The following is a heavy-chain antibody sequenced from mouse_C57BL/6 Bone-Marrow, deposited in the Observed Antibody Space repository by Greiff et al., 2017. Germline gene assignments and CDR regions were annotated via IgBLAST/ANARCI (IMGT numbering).Heavy chain of an antibody. D-gene: IGHD2-3*01. CDR3: ARGRGGYYGFAY. CDR2: IHPSSGST. J-gene: IGHJ3*01. CDR1: GYTFTSYW. Sequence: QVQLQQSGAELVKPGASVKLSCKASGYTFTSYWMHWVKQRPGQGLEWIGMIHPSSGSTNYNEKFKSKATLTADKSSSTAYMQLSSLTSEDSAVYYCARGRGGYYGFAYWGQGTLVTVSA. V-gene: IGHV1-64*01.